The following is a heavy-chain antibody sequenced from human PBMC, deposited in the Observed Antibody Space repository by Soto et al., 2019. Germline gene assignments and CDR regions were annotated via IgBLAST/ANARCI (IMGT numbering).Heavy chain of an antibody. CDR2: INPYNANT. J-gene: IGHJ4*02. CDR1: GYTFTSYG. Sequence: QVELVQSGGEVKKPGASVKVSCKASGYTFTSYGISWVRQAPGQRLEWVGWINPYNANTNYAQEFQGRVTMTTDTSTSTVYMELRSLRSDDTAFYYCARTPTYSRLGDYWGQGILVTVAS. V-gene: IGHV1-18*04. CDR3: ARTPTYSRLGDY. D-gene: IGHD6-13*01.